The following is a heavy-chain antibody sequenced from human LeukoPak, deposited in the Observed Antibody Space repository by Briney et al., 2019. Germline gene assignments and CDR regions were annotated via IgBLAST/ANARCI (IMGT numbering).Heavy chain of an antibody. Sequence: SETLSLTCTVSDGSISSYHWSWIRLPPGKGLEYIGYVSYSGTTNYNPSLKSRLTISLDTSKNQISLRLSSVTAADTAVYYCARFRSAVAGTYIYYYLDVWGKGTTVTVSS. J-gene: IGHJ6*03. D-gene: IGHD6-19*01. CDR2: VSYSGTT. CDR1: DGSISSYH. V-gene: IGHV4-59*01. CDR3: ARFRSAVAGTYIYYYLDV.